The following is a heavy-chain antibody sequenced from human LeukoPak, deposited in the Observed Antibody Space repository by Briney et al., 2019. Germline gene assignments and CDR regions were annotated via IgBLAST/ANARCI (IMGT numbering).Heavy chain of an antibody. CDR2: IKQGGSEK. CDR1: GFTFSSYW. V-gene: IGHV3-7*01. Sequence: GGSLRLSCAASGFTFSSYWMSWVRQALGKGLEWVANIKQGGSEKYYVDSVKGRFTISRDNAKNSLYLQMNSLRAEDTAVYYCARDPPGSYYLFDYWGQGTLVTVSS. CDR3: ARDPPGSYYLFDY. D-gene: IGHD1-26*01. J-gene: IGHJ4*02.